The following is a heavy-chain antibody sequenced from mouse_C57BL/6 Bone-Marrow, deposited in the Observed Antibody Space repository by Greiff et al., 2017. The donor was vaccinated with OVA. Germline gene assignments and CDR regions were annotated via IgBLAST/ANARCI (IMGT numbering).Heavy chain of an antibody. V-gene: IGHV5-4*01. J-gene: IGHJ4*01. D-gene: IGHD4-1*01. CDR3: ARELTGLYYYAMDY. CDR1: GFTFSSYA. CDR2: ISDGGSYT. Sequence: EVQLVESGGGLVKPGGSLKLSCAASGFTFSSYAMSWVRQTPEKRLEWVATISDGGSYTYYPDNVKGRFTISRDNAKNNLYLQMSHLKSEDTAMYYCARELTGLYYYAMDYWGQGTSVTVSS.